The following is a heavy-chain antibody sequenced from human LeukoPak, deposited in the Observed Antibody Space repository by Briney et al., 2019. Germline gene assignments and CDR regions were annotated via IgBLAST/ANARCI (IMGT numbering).Heavy chain of an antibody. CDR1: GYSFTSYW. V-gene: IGHV5-51*01. J-gene: IGHJ4*02. CDR2: IYPGDSDT. CDR3: ARHPLGDILTATHYFDY. D-gene: IGHD3-9*01. Sequence: GESLKISCKGSGYSFTSYWIGWVRQMPGKGLEWMGIIYPGDSDTRYSPSFQGQVTISADKSISTAYLQWSSLKASDTAMYYCARHPLGDILTATHYFDYWGRGTLVTVSS.